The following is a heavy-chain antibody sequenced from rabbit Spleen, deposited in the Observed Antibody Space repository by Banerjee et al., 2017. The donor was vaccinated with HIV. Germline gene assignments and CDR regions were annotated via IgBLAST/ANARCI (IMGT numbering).Heavy chain of an antibody. CDR1: GFSFSTSYY. CDR3: ARFNGWGGLDL. Sequence: QSLEESGGDMVKPGASLTLTCTASGFSFSTSYYICWVRQAPGKGLEWIGCIYPDGIGSTAFASWAKGRFTISKTSSTTVFLQMTSLTAADTATYFCARFNGWGGLDLWGPGTLVTVS. J-gene: IGHJ4*01. CDR2: IYPDGIGST. V-gene: IGHV1S40*01. D-gene: IGHD4-1*01.